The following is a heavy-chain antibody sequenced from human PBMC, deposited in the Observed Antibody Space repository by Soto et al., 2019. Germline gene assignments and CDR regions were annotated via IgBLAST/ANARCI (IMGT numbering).Heavy chain of an antibody. J-gene: IGHJ6*03. CDR3: AGDVPAAHKTLRNYYYYYYMDV. D-gene: IGHD2-2*01. V-gene: IGHV3-53*04. CDR2: IYSGGST. Sequence: GGSLRLSCAASGFTVSSNYMSWVRQAPGKGLEWVSVIYSGGSTYYADSVKGRFTISRHNSKNTLYLQMNSLRAEDTAVYYCAGDVPAAHKTLRNYYYYYYMDVWGKGTTVTVSS. CDR1: GFTVSSNY.